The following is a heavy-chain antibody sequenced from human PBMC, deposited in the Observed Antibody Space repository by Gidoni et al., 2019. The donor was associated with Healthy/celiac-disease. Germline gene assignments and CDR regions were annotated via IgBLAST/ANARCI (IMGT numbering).Heavy chain of an antibody. CDR2: ISYDGRNK. CDR3: ASFYDFWSGYYLAYMDV. D-gene: IGHD3-3*01. Sequence: QVPLLESGGGVVQPGRSLRRSCAASGFTLTSYGMHWVRQDPVKGLEWVAVISYDGRNKYYADSVKGRFTISRDNSKNTLYLQMNSLRAEDTAVYYCASFYDFWSGYYLAYMDVWGKGTTVTVSS. CDR1: GFTLTSYG. J-gene: IGHJ6*03. V-gene: IGHV3-30*03.